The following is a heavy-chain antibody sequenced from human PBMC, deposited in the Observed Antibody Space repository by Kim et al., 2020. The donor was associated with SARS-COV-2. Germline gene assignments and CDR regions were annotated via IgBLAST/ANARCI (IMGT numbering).Heavy chain of an antibody. J-gene: IGHJ6*02. V-gene: IGHV3-48*02. D-gene: IGHD1-1*01. Sequence: DSGKGRFTISRDNAKNSVYLQMNSLRDDDTAVYYCARDTGRTGYYYGMDLWGQGTTVTVSS. CDR3: ARDTGRTGYYYGMDL.